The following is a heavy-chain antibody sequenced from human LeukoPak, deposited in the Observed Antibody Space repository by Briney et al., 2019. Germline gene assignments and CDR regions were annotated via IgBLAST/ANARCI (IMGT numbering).Heavy chain of an antibody. Sequence: GRSLRLSCAVSGFTFSSYGMHWVRQAPGKGLEWVALISYDGSNEYYADSVKGRFTISRDNSKNTLYLQMNSLRVEDTAVFYCAKDRSPIAVARLFDYWGQGTLVTVSS. CDR2: ISYDGSNE. V-gene: IGHV3-30*18. D-gene: IGHD6-19*01. CDR1: GFTFSSYG. J-gene: IGHJ4*02. CDR3: AKDRSPIAVARLFDY.